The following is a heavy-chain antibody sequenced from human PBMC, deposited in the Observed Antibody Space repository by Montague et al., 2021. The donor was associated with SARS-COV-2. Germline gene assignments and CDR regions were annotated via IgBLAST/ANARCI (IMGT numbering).Heavy chain of an antibody. D-gene: IGHD2-21*01. J-gene: IGHJ6*02. V-gene: IGHV4-59*01. CDR2: MYNSENT. CDR3: ARGINSAGSYYYHLDV. Sequence: SETLSLTCNVAGGSMSGYNWSWIRQPPGKGLQWIGSMYNSENTSYNPSLKSRVTISVDTSKKQFSLRLSSVTAADPAVYFCARGINSAGSYYYHLDVWGQGTTVTVSS. CDR1: GGSMSGYN.